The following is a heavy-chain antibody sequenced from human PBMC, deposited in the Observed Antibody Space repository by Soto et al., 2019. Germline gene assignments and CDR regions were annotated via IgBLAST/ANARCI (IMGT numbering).Heavy chain of an antibody. CDR1: GGSISSSSYY. CDR2: ISSSGGST. D-gene: IGHD3-16*01. V-gene: IGHV3-23*01. J-gene: IGHJ4*02. Sequence: PSETLSLTCTVSGGSISSSSYYWGWIRQPPGKGLEWVSTISSSGGSTYYADSVKGRFTISRDKSKNTMYLQMNSLRAEDTAVYYCAKLVGERVVIMFDFWGQGTLVTVSS. CDR3: AKLVGERVVIMFDF.